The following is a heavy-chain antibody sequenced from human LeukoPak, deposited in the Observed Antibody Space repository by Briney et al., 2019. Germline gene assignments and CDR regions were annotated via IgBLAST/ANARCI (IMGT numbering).Heavy chain of an antibody. CDR1: GYTFTSYG. CDR2: ISAYNGNT. D-gene: IGHD2-15*01. CDR3: ARTGLCSGGSCYSLDWFDP. Sequence: GASVKVSCKASGYTFTSYGISWVRQAPGQGLEWMGWISAYNGNTNYAQKLQGRVTMTTDTSTSTAYMELRSLRSDDTAVYYCARTGLCSGGSCYSLDWFDPWGQGTLVTVSS. J-gene: IGHJ5*02. V-gene: IGHV1-18*01.